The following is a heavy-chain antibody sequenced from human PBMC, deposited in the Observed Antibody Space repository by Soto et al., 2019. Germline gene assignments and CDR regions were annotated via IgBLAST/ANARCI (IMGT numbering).Heavy chain of an antibody. CDR1: GFTFSDYY. V-gene: IGHV3-11*01. J-gene: IGHJ4*02. CDR2: ISRSGSTT. CDR3: ARDQSGYGQAEGIHY. Sequence: QVQLVESGGGLVKPGGSLRLSCAASGFTFSDYYMIWVRRARGKGLEWVSYISRSGSTTYYAESVKGRFTISRDNAKTSLYLQMNSLRAEDTAVYYCARDQSGYGQAEGIHYWGQGTLVTVSS. D-gene: IGHD5-12*01.